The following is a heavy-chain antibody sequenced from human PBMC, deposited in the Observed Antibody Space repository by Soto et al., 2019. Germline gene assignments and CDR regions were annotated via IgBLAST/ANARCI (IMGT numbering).Heavy chain of an antibody. J-gene: IGHJ4*02. CDR2: INHSGST. V-gene: IGHV4-34*01. CDR3: AREYGHYGVIEY. CDR1: GGSFSGYY. Sequence: QVQLQQWGAGLLKPSETLSLTCAVYGGSFSGYYWSWIRQPPGKGLEWIGEINHSGSTNYNPSLKCRVTISVDTSKNQSSLKLSSVTAAETAVYYCAREYGHYGVIEYWGQGTLVTVSS. D-gene: IGHD4-17*01.